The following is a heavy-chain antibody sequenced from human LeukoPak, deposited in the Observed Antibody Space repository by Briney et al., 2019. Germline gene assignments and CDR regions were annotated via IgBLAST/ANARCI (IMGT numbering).Heavy chain of an antibody. J-gene: IGHJ3*02. V-gene: IGHV4-38-2*01. CDR2: IYYSGST. Sequence: KPSETLSLTCAVSGYSISSGYYWGWIRQPPGKGLEWIGSIYYSGSTYYNPSLKSRVTISVDTSKNQFSLKLSSVTAADTAVYYCARGTMVRGVIGAFDIWGQGTMVTVSS. CDR3: ARGTMVRGVIGAFDI. CDR1: GYSISSGYY. D-gene: IGHD3-10*01.